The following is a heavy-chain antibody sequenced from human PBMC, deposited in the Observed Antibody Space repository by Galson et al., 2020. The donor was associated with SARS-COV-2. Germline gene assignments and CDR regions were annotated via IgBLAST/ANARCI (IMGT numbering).Heavy chain of an antibody. V-gene: IGHV3-33*01. D-gene: IGHD2-21*02. J-gene: IGHJ4*02. Sequence: QLGESLKISCAASGFNLSSTRMHSGHQAPGQGLEWVAVIWYDGSNKYYADSVKGRFTISRDNSKNTLYLQMNSLRAEDTAVYYCAREGAYCGGDCYPGFDYWGQGTLVSVSS. CDR1: GFNLSSTR. CDR2: IWYDGSNK. CDR3: AREGAYCGGDCYPGFDY.